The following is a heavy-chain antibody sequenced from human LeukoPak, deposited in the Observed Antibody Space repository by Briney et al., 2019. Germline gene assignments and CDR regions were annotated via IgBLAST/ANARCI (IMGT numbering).Heavy chain of an antibody. Sequence: GGSLRLSCAASGFTVSSNYMSWVRQAPGKGLEWVSVIYSGGSTYYADSVKGRFTISGDNSKNTLYLQMNSLRAEDTAVYYCARTTYSSSYYYYYYMDVWGKGTTVTVSS. CDR1: GFTVSSNY. CDR3: ARTTYSSSYYYYYYMDV. V-gene: IGHV3-66*02. J-gene: IGHJ6*03. D-gene: IGHD6-6*01. CDR2: IYSGGST.